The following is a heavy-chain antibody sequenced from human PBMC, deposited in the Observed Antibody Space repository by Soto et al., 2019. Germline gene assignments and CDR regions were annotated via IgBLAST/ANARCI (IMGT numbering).Heavy chain of an antibody. J-gene: IGHJ4*02. D-gene: IGHD3-10*01. CDR1: GFTFSSYA. CDR2: ISGSGGST. Sequence: EVQLLESGGGLVQPGGSLRLSCAASGFTFSSYAMSWIRQAPGKGLEWVSAISGSGGSTYYADSVKGRFTISRDNSKNSLYLQMNSLRAEDTAVYYCAKVLSMVRGAAFDYWGQGTLVTVSS. V-gene: IGHV3-23*01. CDR3: AKVLSMVRGAAFDY.